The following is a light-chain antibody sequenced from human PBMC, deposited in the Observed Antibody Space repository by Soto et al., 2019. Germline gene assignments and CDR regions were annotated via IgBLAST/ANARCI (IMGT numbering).Light chain of an antibody. CDR2: GAS. J-gene: IGKJ3*01. Sequence: EIVLTQSPGTLSLSPGERATLSCRASQSVSSSYIAWYQQKPGQAPRLLIYGASSRATGIPDRFSVSGSGTDFTLTISRLEPEDFAVYYCQQYGSSPLFTFGPGTKVDIK. V-gene: IGKV3-20*01. CDR1: QSVSSSY. CDR3: QQYGSSPLFT.